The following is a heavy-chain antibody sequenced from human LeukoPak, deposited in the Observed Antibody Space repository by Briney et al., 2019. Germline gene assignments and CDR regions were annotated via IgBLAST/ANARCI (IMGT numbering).Heavy chain of an antibody. V-gene: IGHV3-23*01. CDR3: AKAKYDFWSGYQEY. CDR1: GFTFSSYA. D-gene: IGHD3-3*01. J-gene: IGHJ4*02. CDR2: ISGSGGST. Sequence: GGSLRLSCAASGFTFSSYAMSWVRQAPGKGLEWVSAISGSGGSTYCADSVKGRFTISRDNSRNTLYLQMNSLRAEDTAVYYCAKAKYDFWSGYQEYWGQGTLVTVSS.